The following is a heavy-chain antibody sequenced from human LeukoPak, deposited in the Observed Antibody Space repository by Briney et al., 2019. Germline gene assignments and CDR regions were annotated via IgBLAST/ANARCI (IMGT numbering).Heavy chain of an antibody. J-gene: IGHJ5*02. CDR2: INHSGST. CDR3: ARLRRLPWRHNCSSTSCHRGGFDP. V-gene: IGHV4-34*01. Sequence: SETLSLTCAVYGGSFSGYYWSWIRQPPGKGLEWIGEINHSGSTNYNPSLKSRVTISVDTSKNQFSLKLSSVTAADTAVYYCARLRRLPWRHNCSSTSCHRGGFDPWGQGTLVTVSS. D-gene: IGHD2-2*02. CDR1: GGSFSGYY.